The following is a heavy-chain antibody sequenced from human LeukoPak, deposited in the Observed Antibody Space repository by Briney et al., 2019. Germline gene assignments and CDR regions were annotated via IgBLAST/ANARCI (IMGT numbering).Heavy chain of an antibody. V-gene: IGHV4-30-2*01. CDR2: IYHSGST. J-gene: IGHJ5*02. CDR1: GGSISSGGYY. CDR3: ARGGYCSGGSCYSNWFDP. D-gene: IGHD2-15*01. Sequence: SETLSLTCTVSGGSISSGGYYWSWIRQPPGKGLEWIGYIYHSGSTYYNPSLKSRVTISVDTSKNQFSLKLSSVTAADTAVYYCARGGYCSGGSCYSNWFDPWGQGTLVTVSS.